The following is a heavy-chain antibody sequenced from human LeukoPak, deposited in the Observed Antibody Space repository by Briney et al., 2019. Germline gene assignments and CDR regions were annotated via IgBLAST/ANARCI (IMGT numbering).Heavy chain of an antibody. Sequence: QSGGSLRLSCAASGFTFSSYWRSEVRQAPGKGLEVVANIKQDRSETYYVDSVKGRFTISRDNAQNSLYLPMNRLSAEDTAVYYCARENIVVVTAIPPGMDVWGQGTTVTVSS. V-gene: IGHV3-7*01. CDR3: ARENIVVVTAIPPGMDV. D-gene: IGHD2-21*02. CDR2: IKQDRSET. J-gene: IGHJ6*02. CDR1: GFTFSSYW.